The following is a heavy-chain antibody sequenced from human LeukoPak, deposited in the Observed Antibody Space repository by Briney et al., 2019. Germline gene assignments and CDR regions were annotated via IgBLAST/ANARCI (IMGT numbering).Heavy chain of an antibody. J-gene: IGHJ6*03. V-gene: IGHV3-48*01. CDR1: GFTFSSYN. Sequence: GGSLRLSCAASGFTFSSYNMNWVRQAPGKGLEWVSYISSSSTIYYADSVKGRFTIPRDNAKNSLYLQMNSLRAEDTAVYYCARGRGSNLVNYYYMDVWGKGTTVTVSS. CDR3: ARGRGSNLVNYYYMDV. D-gene: IGHD6-13*01. CDR2: ISSSSTI.